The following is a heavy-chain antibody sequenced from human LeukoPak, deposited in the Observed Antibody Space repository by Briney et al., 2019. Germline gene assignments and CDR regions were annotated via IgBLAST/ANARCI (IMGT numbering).Heavy chain of an antibody. CDR2: IYYSGST. J-gene: IGHJ5*02. Sequence: PSQTLSLTCTVSGGSISSGDYYWSWIRQPPGKGLEWIGYIYYSGSTYYNPSLKSRVTISVDTSKNQFSLKLSSVTAADTAVYYRASETPYYYGSGSYSWGRWFDPWGQGTLVTVSS. V-gene: IGHV4-30-4*08. CDR1: GGSISSGDYY. D-gene: IGHD3-10*01. CDR3: ASETPYYYGSGSYSWGRWFDP.